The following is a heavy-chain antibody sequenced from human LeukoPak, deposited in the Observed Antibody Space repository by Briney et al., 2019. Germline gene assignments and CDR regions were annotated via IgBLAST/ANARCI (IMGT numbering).Heavy chain of an antibody. V-gene: IGHV3-21*01. CDR2: ISSSSSSI. D-gene: IGHD4-11*01. CDR1: GFTFSSYS. CDR3: ARGPYTDY. Sequence: PGGSLRLSCAASGFTFSSYSMNWVRQAPGKGLDWVSSISSSSSSIYYADSVKGRFTISRDNAKNSLSLQMNSLRAEDTAVYYRARGPYTDYWGQGTLVTVSS. J-gene: IGHJ4*02.